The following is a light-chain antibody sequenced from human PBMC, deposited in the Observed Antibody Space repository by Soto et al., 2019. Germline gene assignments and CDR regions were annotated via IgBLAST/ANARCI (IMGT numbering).Light chain of an antibody. J-gene: IGLJ2*01. Sequence: QSVLTQPSSVSGSPGQSITISCTVTSSDVGGYNHVSWYQHSPGKAPKLILFAVSDRPSGVSHRFSGSKSGNTASLTISGLQAEDDADYYCCAYTSLSTVVFGGGTKLTVL. CDR1: SSDVGGYNH. CDR3: CAYTSLSTVV. V-gene: IGLV2-14*01. CDR2: AVS.